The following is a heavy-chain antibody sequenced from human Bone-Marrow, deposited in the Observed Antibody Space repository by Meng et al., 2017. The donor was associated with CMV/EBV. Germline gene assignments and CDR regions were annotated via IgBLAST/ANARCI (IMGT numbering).Heavy chain of an antibody. CDR1: GFTFSRHA. V-gene: IGHV3-23*01. J-gene: IGHJ4*02. CDR3: AKEAEIPFDY. CDR2: ISGSGDNT. D-gene: IGHD2-21*01. Sequence: ETLSLTCAASGFTFSRHAMSWVRQTAEKGLEWVSSISGSGDNTYYADSVKGRFTISRDDSKNTLYLQMKSLRVEDTAVYYCAKEAEIPFDYWGQGTLVTVSS.